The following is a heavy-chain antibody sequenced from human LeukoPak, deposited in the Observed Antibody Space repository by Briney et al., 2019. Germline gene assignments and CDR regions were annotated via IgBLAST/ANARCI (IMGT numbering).Heavy chain of an antibody. CDR3: ARRLVTGNFDY. V-gene: IGHV4-59*01. Sequence: SETLSLTCTVSGGSISSYYWSWIRQPPGKGLEWIGYIYYSGSTNYNPSLKSRVTISVDTSKNQFSLKLSSVTAADTAVYFCARRLVTGNFDYWGQGTLVTVSS. D-gene: IGHD7-27*01. CDR2: IYYSGST. CDR1: GGSISSYY. J-gene: IGHJ4*02.